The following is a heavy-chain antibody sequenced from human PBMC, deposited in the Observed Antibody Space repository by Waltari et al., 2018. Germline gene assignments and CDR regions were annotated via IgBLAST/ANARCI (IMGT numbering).Heavy chain of an antibody. CDR1: GGSISSGSYY. J-gene: IGHJ6*03. CDR3: ARESADYDILTGYLYYYYMDV. Sequence: QVQLQESGPGLVKPSQTLSLTCTVSGGSISSGSYYWSWVRQPAGKGVGWIGRIYTSGSTNYNPSLKSRVTISVDTSKNQFSLKLSSVTAADTAVYYCARESADYDILTGYLYYYYMDVWGKGTTVTVSS. D-gene: IGHD3-9*01. CDR2: IYTSGST. V-gene: IGHV4-61*02.